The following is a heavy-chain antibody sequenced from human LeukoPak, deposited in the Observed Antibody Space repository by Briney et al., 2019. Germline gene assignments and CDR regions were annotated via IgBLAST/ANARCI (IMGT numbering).Heavy chain of an antibody. CDR1: GFTFSSYA. CDR3: AREDGYCSGGNCYSYFVS. CDR2: ISYDGSNK. Sequence: HPGGSLRLSCAASGFTFSSYAMHWVRQAPGKGLEWVAVISYDGSNKYYADSVKGRFTISRDNSKNTLYLQMNSLRAEDTAVYYCAREDGYCSGGNCYSYFVSWGQGTLVTVSS. D-gene: IGHD2-15*01. J-gene: IGHJ4*02. V-gene: IGHV3-30-3*01.